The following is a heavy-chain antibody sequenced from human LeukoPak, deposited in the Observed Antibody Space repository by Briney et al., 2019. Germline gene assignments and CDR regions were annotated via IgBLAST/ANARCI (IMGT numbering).Heavy chain of an antibody. CDR2: MSFDGSNK. D-gene: IGHD3-22*01. J-gene: IGHJ4*02. CDR1: GFTFSNYA. Sequence: GGFLRLSCAASGFTFSNYAMHWVRQAPGKGLEWMAVMSFDGSNKYYADSVKGRFIISRDNSKNTLYLHMNSLRAEDTAMYYCVRGSGDHYYDSSGINDYWGQGILVTVSS. V-gene: IGHV3-30-3*01. CDR3: VRGSGDHYYDSSGINDY.